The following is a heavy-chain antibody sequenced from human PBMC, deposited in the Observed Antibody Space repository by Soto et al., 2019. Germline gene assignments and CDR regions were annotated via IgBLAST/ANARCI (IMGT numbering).Heavy chain of an antibody. CDR3: ARYIRGPPVYYFDF. CDR1: GFTFSSYG. CDR2: IWYDGSNK. V-gene: IGHV3-33*01. J-gene: IGHJ4*02. Sequence: GGSLRLSCAASGFTFSSYGMHWVRQAPGKGLEWVAVIWYDGSNKYYADSVKGRFTISRDNSKNTLYLQMNSLRAEDTAVYYCARYIRGPPVYYFDFWGPGVLVTVSS.